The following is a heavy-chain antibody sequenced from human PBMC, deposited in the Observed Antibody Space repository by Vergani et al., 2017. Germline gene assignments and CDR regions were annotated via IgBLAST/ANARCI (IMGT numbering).Heavy chain of an antibody. CDR3: ARAGGYDYDY. V-gene: IGHV3-21*01. Sequence: EVQLVESGGGLVKPGGSLRLSCAASGFTFSSYSMNWVRQAPGKGLEWVSSISSSSSYLYYADSVKCRFTISRYNAKNSLYLQMNSLRAEDTAVYYCARAGGYDYDYWGQGTLVTVSS. J-gene: IGHJ4*02. CDR1: GFTFSSYS. D-gene: IGHD5-12*01. CDR2: ISSSSSYL.